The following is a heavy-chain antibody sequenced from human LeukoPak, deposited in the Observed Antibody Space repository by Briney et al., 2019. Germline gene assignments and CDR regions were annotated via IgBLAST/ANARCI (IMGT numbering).Heavy chain of an antibody. CDR3: ARTYYYDSSGYYLYYFDY. CDR2: IYSGGST. Sequence: RGSLRLSCAASGFTLSSNYMSWGRQAPGKRLECVSVIYSGGSTYDPDSMKGRFTISRENSKNTMYLQMNSLRAEDTAVYYCARTYYYDSSGYYLYYFDYWGQGTLVTVSS. CDR1: GFTLSSNY. J-gene: IGHJ4*02. V-gene: IGHV3-53*01. D-gene: IGHD3-22*01.